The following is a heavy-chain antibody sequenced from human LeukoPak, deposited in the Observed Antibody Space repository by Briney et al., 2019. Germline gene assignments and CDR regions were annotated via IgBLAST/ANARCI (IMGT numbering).Heavy chain of an antibody. V-gene: IGHV4-39*01. CDR1: GGSISSSSYY. CDR2: IYFTGTT. Sequence: SETLSLTCTVSGGSISSSSYYWGWIRQPPGKGLEWIGSIYFTGTTLYNPSLTSRVTISVDTSKNQFSLRLNSVTAANTAVYYCARGEDGDYYFQHWGQGTLVTVSS. J-gene: IGHJ1*01. D-gene: IGHD4-17*01. CDR3: ARGEDGDYYFQH.